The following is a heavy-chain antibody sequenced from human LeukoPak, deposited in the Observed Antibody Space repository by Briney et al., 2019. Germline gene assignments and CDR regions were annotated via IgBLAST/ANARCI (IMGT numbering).Heavy chain of an antibody. D-gene: IGHD6-6*01. J-gene: IGHJ4*02. CDR2: ISENGGST. CDR1: GFTFSRHA. CDR3: AKEAQAAPGSDY. Sequence: GGSLRLSCAASGFTFSRHAMSWVRQAPGKGLEWVSAISENGGSTYNADSVKGRFTISRDNSKNTLYLQMNSLRAEDTAVYYCAKEAQAAPGSDYWGQGTLVTVSS. V-gene: IGHV3-23*01.